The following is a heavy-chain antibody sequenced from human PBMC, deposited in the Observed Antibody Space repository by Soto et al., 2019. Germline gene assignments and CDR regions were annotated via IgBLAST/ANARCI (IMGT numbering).Heavy chain of an antibody. CDR2: IYYSGST. J-gene: IGHJ4*02. D-gene: IGHD6-19*01. CDR3: ARATSGIAVAGAYYFDY. V-gene: IGHV4-31*03. CDR1: GGSISSGGYY. Sequence: QVQLQESGPGLVKPSQTLSLTCTVSGGSISSGGYYWSWIRQHPGKGLEWIGYIYYSGSTYYNPSLKSRVTISVDTSKNQFSLKLSSVTAADTAVYYCARATSGIAVAGAYYFDYWGQGTLVTVSS.